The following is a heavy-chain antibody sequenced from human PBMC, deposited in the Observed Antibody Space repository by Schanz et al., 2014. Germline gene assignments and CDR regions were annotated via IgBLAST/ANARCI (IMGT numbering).Heavy chain of an antibody. V-gene: IGHV3-48*04. D-gene: IGHD3-22*01. CDR2: IDGKSTTV. CDR3: AKDPSHGDYDYYFDY. Sequence: VQLVESGGGLVKPGGSLRLSCAASGFSFSSYSMNWVRQAPGKGLEWLSYIDGKSTTVYYADSVKGRFTISRDNAKNSLYLQMNSLRAEDTAVYYCAKDPSHGDYDYYFDYWGQGTLVTVSS. J-gene: IGHJ4*02. CDR1: GFSFSSYS.